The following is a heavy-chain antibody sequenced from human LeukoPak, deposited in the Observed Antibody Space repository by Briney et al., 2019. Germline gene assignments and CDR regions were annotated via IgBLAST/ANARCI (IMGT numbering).Heavy chain of an antibody. J-gene: IGHJ2*01. CDR2: ISGSGGST. Sequence: GGSLRLSCAASGVTFSSYGMSWGRQAPGEGVEWGSAISGSGGSTYYADSVKGRFTISRDNSKNTLYLQMNSLRAEGTAVYYCAKCYHILTGYYPDWYFDLGGRGTLVTVSA. CDR3: AKCYHILTGYYPDWYFDL. D-gene: IGHD3-9*01. V-gene: IGHV3-23*01. CDR1: GVTFSSYG.